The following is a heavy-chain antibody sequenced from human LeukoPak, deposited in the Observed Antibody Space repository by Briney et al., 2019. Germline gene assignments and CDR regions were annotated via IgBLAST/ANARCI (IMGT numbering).Heavy chain of an antibody. CDR1: GFTFSSYW. CDR2: ISTDGTYT. CDR3: VKDTYGSSSYGMDV. J-gene: IGHJ6*02. Sequence: GGSLRLSCAASGFTFSSYWMHWVRQAPWKGLVWVSRISTDGTYTEYADSVKGRFTISKDNAKDTLYLQVNSLRAEDTAVYYCVKDTYGSSSYGMDVWGQGTTVTVSS. D-gene: IGHD6-13*01. V-gene: IGHV3-74*03.